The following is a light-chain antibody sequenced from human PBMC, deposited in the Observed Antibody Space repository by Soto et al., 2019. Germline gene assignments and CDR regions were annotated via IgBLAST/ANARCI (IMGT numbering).Light chain of an antibody. CDR3: QTWGTGLTYV. V-gene: IGLV4-69*01. CDR1: SGHSSYA. CDR2: LNSDGSH. J-gene: IGLJ1*01. Sequence: QSVLTQSPSASASLGASVKLTCTLSSGHSSYAIAWHQQQPEKGPRYLMKLNSDGSHSKGDGIPDRFSGSSSGAERYLTISSLQSEDEADYYCQTWGTGLTYVFGTGTKLTVL.